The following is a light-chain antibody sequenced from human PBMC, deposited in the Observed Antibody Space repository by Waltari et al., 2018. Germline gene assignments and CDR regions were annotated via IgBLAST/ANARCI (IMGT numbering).Light chain of an antibody. CDR2: WAS. Sequence: IVMTQSPDSLAVSLGERATINCKSSQSLLYSSNNKNYLAWYQQKPGQPPKLLIYWASTRESGVPDRFSASGSGTDFTLTISTLQAEDVAVYYCQQHYGVLWTFGQGTKVEI. J-gene: IGKJ1*01. CDR1: QSLLYSSNNKNY. V-gene: IGKV4-1*01. CDR3: QQHYGVLWT.